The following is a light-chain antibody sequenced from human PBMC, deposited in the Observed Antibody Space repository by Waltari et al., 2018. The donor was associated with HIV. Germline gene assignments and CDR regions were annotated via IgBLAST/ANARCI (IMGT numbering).Light chain of an antibody. CDR2: SNN. V-gene: IGLV1-44*01. J-gene: IGLJ3*02. CDR1: NSNAGSNP. Sequence: QSVLTQPPSASGTPGRRVTISCSGNNSNAGSNPVNWYRQVPGTAPKLLMFSNNQRPSGVPDRFPGSKSGTSASLAIRGLKSEDEADYYCAARDDSLNAWVFGGGTKVTVL. CDR3: AARDDSLNAWV.